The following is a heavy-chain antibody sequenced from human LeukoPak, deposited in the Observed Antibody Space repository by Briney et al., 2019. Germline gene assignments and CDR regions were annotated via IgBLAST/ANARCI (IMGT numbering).Heavy chain of an antibody. Sequence: SETLSLTRTVSGGSISSYYWSWIRQPAGKGLEWIGRIYTSGSTNYNPSLKSRVTMSVDTSKNQFSLQLNSVTPEDTAVYYCARVAPVLVRRSTAMDHSRYYYYYMDVWGKGTTVTVSS. D-gene: IGHD5-18*01. CDR1: GGSISSYY. V-gene: IGHV4-4*07. CDR3: ARVAPVLVRRSTAMDHSRYYYYYMDV. CDR2: IYTSGST. J-gene: IGHJ6*03.